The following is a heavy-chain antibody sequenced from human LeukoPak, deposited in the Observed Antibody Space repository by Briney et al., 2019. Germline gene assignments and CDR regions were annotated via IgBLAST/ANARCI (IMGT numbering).Heavy chain of an antibody. V-gene: IGHV1-18*01. Sequence: ASVKVSCKASGYTFTSYGISWVRQAPGQGLEWMGWISAYNGNTNYAQKLQGRVTMTTDTSTSTGYMELRSLRSDDTAVYYCARVVRKIFGVVIFDYWGQGTLVTVSS. CDR2: ISAYNGNT. J-gene: IGHJ4*02. CDR1: GYTFTSYG. CDR3: ARVVRKIFGVVIFDY. D-gene: IGHD3-3*01.